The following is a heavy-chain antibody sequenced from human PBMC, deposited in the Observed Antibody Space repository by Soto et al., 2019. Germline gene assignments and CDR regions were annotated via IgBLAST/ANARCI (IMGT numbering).Heavy chain of an antibody. CDR2: IIPIFGTA. CDR1: GGTFSSYA. V-gene: IGHV1-69*13. D-gene: IGHD3-3*01. CDR3: ARCPYYDFRSGYYMDYYYYGMDV. J-gene: IGHJ6*02. Sequence: SVKVSCKASGGTFSSYAISWVRQAPGQGLEWMGGIIPIFGTANYAQKFQGRVTITADESTSTAYMELSSLRSEDTAVYYCARCPYYDFRSGYYMDYYYYGMDVWGQGTKVTVSS.